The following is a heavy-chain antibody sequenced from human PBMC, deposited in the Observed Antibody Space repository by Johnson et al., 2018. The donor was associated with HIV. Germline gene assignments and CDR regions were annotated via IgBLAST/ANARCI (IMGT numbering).Heavy chain of an antibody. Sequence: VQLVESGGGLVQPGGSLRLSCAASGFIVSSDYMSWVRQAPGKGLEWVSFIYTGGNTSYPDSVKGRFTISRDKSTNTLYLQMSSLKAEDTAVYYCARAHLYSSSWYPDAFDIWGQGTTVTVSS. D-gene: IGHD6-13*01. J-gene: IGHJ3*02. CDR3: ARAHLYSSSWYPDAFDI. CDR2: IYTGGNT. CDR1: GFIVSSDY. V-gene: IGHV3-53*01.